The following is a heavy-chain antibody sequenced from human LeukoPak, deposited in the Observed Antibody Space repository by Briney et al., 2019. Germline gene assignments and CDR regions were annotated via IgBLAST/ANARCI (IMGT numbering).Heavy chain of an antibody. J-gene: IGHJ4*02. CDR1: GITVSSSY. V-gene: IGHV3-66*01. Sequence: GGSLRLSCAASGITVSSSYMSWVRQTPGKGLEWVSVIYSGGSTYCADSVKGRFTISRDNSKNTLYLQMNSLRAEDTAVYYCAKKGESYYYFDYWGQGTLVTVSS. CDR3: AKKGESYYYFDY. D-gene: IGHD1-26*01. CDR2: IYSGGST.